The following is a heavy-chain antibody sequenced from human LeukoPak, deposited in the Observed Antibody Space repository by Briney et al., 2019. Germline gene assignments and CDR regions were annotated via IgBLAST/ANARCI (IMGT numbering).Heavy chain of an antibody. CDR1: GGSISSYY. D-gene: IGHD1-1*01. Sequence: SETLSLTCTISGGSISSYYWSWIRQPPGKGLEWIGYIYYSGSPNYNPSLKSRVTISVDTSKNQFSLKLTSVTAADTAVYYCAGADKGNDVLDYWGQGTLVTVSS. J-gene: IGHJ4*02. CDR3: AGADKGNDVLDY. CDR2: IYYSGSP. V-gene: IGHV4-59*13.